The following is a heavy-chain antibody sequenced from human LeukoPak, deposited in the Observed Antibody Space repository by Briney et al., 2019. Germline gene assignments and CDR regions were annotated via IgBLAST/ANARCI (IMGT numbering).Heavy chain of an antibody. J-gene: IGHJ4*02. CDR3: ARDGVWGRTYYYDSSGYYPFDY. Sequence: ASVKVSCKASGYTFTSYGISWVRQAPGQGLEWMGWISAYNGNTNYAQKLRGRVTMTTDTSTSTAYMELRSLRSDDTAVYYCARDGVWGRTYYYDSSGYYPFDYWGQGTLVTVSS. CDR1: GYTFTSYG. CDR2: ISAYNGNT. V-gene: IGHV1-18*01. D-gene: IGHD3-22*01.